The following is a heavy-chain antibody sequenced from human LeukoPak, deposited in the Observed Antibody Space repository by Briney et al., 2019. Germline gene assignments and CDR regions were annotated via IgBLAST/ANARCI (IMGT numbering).Heavy chain of an antibody. V-gene: IGHV3-21*01. Sequence: GGSLRLSCAASGFTFSSYSMNWVRQAPGKGLEWVSSISSSSSYIYYADSVKGRFTISRDNAKNSLYLQMNSLRAEDTAVYYCARDHAYSYGFSYYFHSWGQGTLVTVSS. CDR2: ISSSSSYI. J-gene: IGHJ4*02. CDR3: ARDHAYSYGFSYYFHS. D-gene: IGHD5-18*01. CDR1: GFTFSSYS.